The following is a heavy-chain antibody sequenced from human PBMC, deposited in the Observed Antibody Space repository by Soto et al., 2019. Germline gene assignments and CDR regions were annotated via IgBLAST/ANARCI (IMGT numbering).Heavy chain of an antibody. CDR1: GDSITSSYW. Sequence: SETLSLTCTVSGDSITSSYWWRWVRQPPGRGLEWIGKISHTGTTYYNPSLESRVTISVDTSKNQFSLKLSSVTAADTAVYYCARAPRGNYGYPSYFDYWGQGTLVTVSS. CDR3: ARAPRGNYGYPSYFDY. V-gene: IGHV4-4*02. CDR2: ISHTGTT. J-gene: IGHJ4*02. D-gene: IGHD3-10*01.